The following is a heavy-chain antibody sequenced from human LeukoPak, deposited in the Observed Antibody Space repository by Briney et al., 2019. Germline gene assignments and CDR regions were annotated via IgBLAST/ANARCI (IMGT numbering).Heavy chain of an antibody. V-gene: IGHV3-7*01. Sequence: GGSLRLSCAASGVTFSSYWMSWVRQAPGKGLEWVANINQDGSEKYYVDSVKGRFTISRDNAKNSLYLQINILRAEDTAYYYCARSTDFWRAHDHHFHHWEQGPLLPVPS. CDR2: INQDGSEK. D-gene: IGHD3-3*01. CDR3: ARSTDFWRAHDHHFHH. J-gene: IGHJ1*01. CDR1: GVTFSSYW.